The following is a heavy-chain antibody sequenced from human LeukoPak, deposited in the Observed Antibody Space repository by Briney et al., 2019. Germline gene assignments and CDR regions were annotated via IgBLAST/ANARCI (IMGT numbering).Heavy chain of an antibody. J-gene: IGHJ5*02. Sequence: SQTLSLTCTVSGGSISSGSYYWSWIRQPAGKGLEWIGRIYTSGSTNYNPSLKSRVTISVDTSKNQFSLKLSSVTAADTAVYYCASNIAVVPDNWFDPWGQGTLVAVSS. V-gene: IGHV4-61*02. CDR3: ASNIAVVPDNWFDP. D-gene: IGHD2-2*01. CDR1: GGSISSGSYY. CDR2: IYTSGST.